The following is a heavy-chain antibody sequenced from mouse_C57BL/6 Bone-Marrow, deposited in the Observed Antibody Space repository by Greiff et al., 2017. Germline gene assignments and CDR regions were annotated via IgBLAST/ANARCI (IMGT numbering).Heavy chain of an antibody. V-gene: IGHV14-4*01. CDR3: TRGYYYGSSLYYFDY. CDR1: GFNIKDDY. Sequence: EVQLQQSGAELVRPGASVKLSCTASGFNIKDDYMHWVKQRPEQGLEWIGWIDPENGDTEYASKFQGKATITADTSSNPAYLQLSSLTSEDTAVYYCTRGYYYGSSLYYFDYWGQGTTLTVSS. D-gene: IGHD1-1*01. J-gene: IGHJ2*01. CDR2: IDPENGDT.